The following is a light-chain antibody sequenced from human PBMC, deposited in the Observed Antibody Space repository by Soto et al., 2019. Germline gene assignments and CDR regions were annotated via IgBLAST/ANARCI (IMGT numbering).Light chain of an antibody. CDR3: AAWDDRLDVYV. V-gene: IGLV1-44*01. Sequence: QSVLTQPPSASGTPGQIVAISCSGSSSNIGSNTVTWYQQLPGTAPKLLIYSTSQRSSGVPGRFSGSKSGASASLSINGLQSEDEADYYCAAWDDRLDVYVFGTGTKVTVL. CDR2: STS. J-gene: IGLJ1*01. CDR1: SSNIGSNT.